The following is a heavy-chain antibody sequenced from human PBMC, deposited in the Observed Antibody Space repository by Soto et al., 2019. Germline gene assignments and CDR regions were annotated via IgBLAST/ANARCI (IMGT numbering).Heavy chain of an antibody. CDR1: GGSFSGYY. CDR3: AREPGITMVRGADGMDV. Sequence: SETLSLTCAVYGGSFSGYYWSWIRQPPGKGLEWIGEINHSGSTNYNPSLKSRATISVDTSKNQFSLKLSSVTAADTAVYYCAREPGITMVRGADGMDVWGQGTTVTVSS. V-gene: IGHV4-34*01. D-gene: IGHD3-10*01. CDR2: INHSGST. J-gene: IGHJ6*02.